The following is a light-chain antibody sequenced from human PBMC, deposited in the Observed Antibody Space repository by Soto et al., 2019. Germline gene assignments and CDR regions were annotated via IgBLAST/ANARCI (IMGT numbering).Light chain of an antibody. CDR2: DAS. CDR3: QQRSNWPIT. Sequence: DIVMTQSPDSLAVSPGERATLSCGASQSVSSNYLAWYQQKPGLAPSLLIYDASSRATGIPARFSGSGSGTDLTITISSLEPEDCAVYYCQQRSNWPITFGQGTRLEIK. J-gene: IGKJ5*01. CDR1: QSVSSNY. V-gene: IGKV3D-20*02.